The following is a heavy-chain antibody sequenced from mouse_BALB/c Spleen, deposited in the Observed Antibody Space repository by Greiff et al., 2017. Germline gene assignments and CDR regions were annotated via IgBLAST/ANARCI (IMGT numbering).Heavy chain of an antibody. J-gene: IGHJ1*01. CDR3: ARNYDYDWYFDV. D-gene: IGHD2-4*01. CDR1: GYSFTGYY. CDR2: INPYNGAT. V-gene: IGHV1-31*01. Sequence: VQLQQSGPELVKPGASVKISCKASGYSFTGYYMHWVKQSHVKSLEWIGRINPYNGATSYNQNFKDKASLTVDKSSSTAYMELHSLTSEDSAVYYCARNYDYDWYFDVWGAGTTVTVSS.